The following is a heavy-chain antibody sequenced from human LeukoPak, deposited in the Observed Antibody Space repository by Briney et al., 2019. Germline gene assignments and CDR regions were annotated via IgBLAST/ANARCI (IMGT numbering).Heavy chain of an antibody. CDR1: GFTFSGYA. J-gene: IGHJ6*03. CDR2: ISGSGVST. CDR3: AKEPRAYYYYYMDV. Sequence: GGSLRLSCAASGFTFSGYAMSWVRQAPGKGLEWVSGISGSGVSTDYVDSVKGRLTISRDNSKNTLYLQMDSLRAEDTAIYYCAKEPRAYYYYYMDVWGKGTTVTISS. V-gene: IGHV3-23*01.